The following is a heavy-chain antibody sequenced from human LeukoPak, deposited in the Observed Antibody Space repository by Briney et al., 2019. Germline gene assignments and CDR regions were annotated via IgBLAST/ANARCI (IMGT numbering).Heavy chain of an antibody. CDR1: GFTFSSYW. D-gene: IGHD6-19*01. V-gene: IGHV3-74*01. CDR2: INSDGSST. CDR3: AREQWLVRGWDY. Sequence: GGSLRLSCAVSGFTFSSYWMHWVRQAPGKGLVWVSRINSDGSSTSYADSVKGRFTISRDNAKNTLYLQMNSLRAEDTAVYYCAREQWLVRGWDYWGQGTLVTVSS. J-gene: IGHJ4*02.